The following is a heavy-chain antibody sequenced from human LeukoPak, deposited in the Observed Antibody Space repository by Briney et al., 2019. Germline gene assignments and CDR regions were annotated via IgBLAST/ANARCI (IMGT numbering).Heavy chain of an antibody. V-gene: IGHV3-11*04. J-gene: IGHJ5*02. CDR3: ARDLVTMVRGVIIP. CDR1: GFTFSDYY. Sequence: GGSLRLSCAASGFTFSDYYMSWIRQAPGKGLEWVSYISSSSSTIYYADSVKGRFTISRDNAKNSLYLQMNSLRAEDTAVYYCARDLVTMVRGVIIPWGQGTLVTVSS. D-gene: IGHD3-10*01. CDR2: ISSSSSTI.